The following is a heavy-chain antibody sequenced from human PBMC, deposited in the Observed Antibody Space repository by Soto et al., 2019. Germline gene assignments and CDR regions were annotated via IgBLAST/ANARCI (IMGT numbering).Heavy chain of an antibody. CDR2: MNPNSGNT. CDR1: GYTFTSYD. Sequence: QVQLMQSRAEVKKPGASVKVSCKASGYTFTSYDINWVRQATGQGLEWMGWMNPNSGNTGYAQKFQGRVTMTRNTSISTAYMELSSPRSEDTAVYYCARKGAGYCTNGVGYEGVGNDYWGQGTLVTVSS. J-gene: IGHJ4*02. V-gene: IGHV1-8*01. CDR3: ARKGAGYCTNGVGYEGVGNDY. D-gene: IGHD2-8*01.